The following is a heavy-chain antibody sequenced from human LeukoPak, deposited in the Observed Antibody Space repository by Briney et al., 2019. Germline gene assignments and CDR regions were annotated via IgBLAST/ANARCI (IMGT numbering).Heavy chain of an antibody. V-gene: IGHV3-74*01. CDR3: ARDHSSSWINWFDP. Sequence: GGSLRLSCAASGFTFSSYWMPWVRQAPGKGLVWVSRINTDGSSTNYADSVKGRFTISRDNAKNTLYLQMNSLRAEDTAVYYCARDHSSSWINWFDPWGQGTLVTVSS. CDR1: GFTFSSYW. CDR2: INTDGSST. J-gene: IGHJ5*02. D-gene: IGHD6-13*01.